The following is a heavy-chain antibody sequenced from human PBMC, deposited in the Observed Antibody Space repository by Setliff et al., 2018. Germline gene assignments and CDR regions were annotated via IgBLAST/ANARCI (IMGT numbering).Heavy chain of an antibody. Sequence: GASVQVSCKTSGGTFSSYAISWVRQAPGQGLEWMGRIIPIFGTANYAQKFQGRVTITADKSTSTAYMELSSLRSEDTAVYYCARDRPPYYYDSSGYYYSAGNFDYWGQGTLVTVSS. CDR1: GGTFSSYA. CDR3: ARDRPPYYYDSSGYYYSAGNFDY. V-gene: IGHV1-69*06. J-gene: IGHJ4*02. D-gene: IGHD3-22*01. CDR2: IIPIFGTA.